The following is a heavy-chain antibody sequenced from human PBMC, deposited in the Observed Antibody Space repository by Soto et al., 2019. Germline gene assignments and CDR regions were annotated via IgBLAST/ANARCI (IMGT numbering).Heavy chain of an antibody. Sequence: QVQLQESGPGLVRPSETLSLTCSVSGASISSYDWSWIRQPAGKGLEWIGRIYSSGSTNYNPSLKRRVTMSVDTSKKQFSLNLSSVTAADTAVYYCARDGYSLRAFDIWGQGTMVTVSS. J-gene: IGHJ3*02. CDR2: IYSSGST. CDR1: GASISSYD. D-gene: IGHD5-18*01. V-gene: IGHV4-4*07. CDR3: ARDGYSLRAFDI.